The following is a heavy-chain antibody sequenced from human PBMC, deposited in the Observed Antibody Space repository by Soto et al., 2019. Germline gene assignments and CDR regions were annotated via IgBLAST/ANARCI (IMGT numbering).Heavy chain of an antibody. J-gene: IGHJ4*02. Sequence: QVQLVQSGAEVKKPGASVKVSCKASGYSLTRYYMHCVRQAPGQGIEWMGIIDPSDGSTTYAQRFQGRVPMTRDATSNTVYMKMGNLSTDDTAVYFCTRKYFFDYWGQGTMVTVSS. V-gene: IGHV1-46*01. D-gene: IGHD3-10*01. CDR1: GYSLTRYY. CDR2: IDPSDGST. CDR3: TRKYFFDY.